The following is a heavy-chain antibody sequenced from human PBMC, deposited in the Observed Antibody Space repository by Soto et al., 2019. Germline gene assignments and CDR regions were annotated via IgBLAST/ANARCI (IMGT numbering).Heavy chain of an antibody. CDR1: GFTFSSYS. CDR3: TRESEDLTSNFDY. J-gene: IGHJ4*02. V-gene: IGHV3-48*02. CDR2: ISTSSSSI. Sequence: PGGSLRLSCAASGFTFSSYSMNWVRQAPGKGLEWVSYISTSSSSIYYADSVKGRFTISRDNAKNSLYLQLNSLRDEDTAVYYCTRESEDLTSNFDYWGQGTLVTVSS.